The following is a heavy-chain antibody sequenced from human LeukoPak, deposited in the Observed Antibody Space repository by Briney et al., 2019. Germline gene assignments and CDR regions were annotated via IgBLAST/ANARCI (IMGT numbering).Heavy chain of an antibody. Sequence: GGSLRLSCAASGFTFSSYSMNWVRQAPGKGLEWVSSISSSSSHIYYADSVKGRFTISRDNAKNSLYLQMNSLRAEDTAVYYCARDLPNYYGSGSTFDYWGQGTLVTVSS. CDR3: ARDLPNYYGSGSTFDY. J-gene: IGHJ4*02. D-gene: IGHD3-10*01. CDR2: ISSSSSHI. CDR1: GFTFSSYS. V-gene: IGHV3-21*01.